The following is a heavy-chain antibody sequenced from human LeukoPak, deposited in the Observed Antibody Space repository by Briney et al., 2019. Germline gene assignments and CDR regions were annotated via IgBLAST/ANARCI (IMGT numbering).Heavy chain of an antibody. CDR1: GGSFSGYY. CDR3: AGDGSGTYHHDY. V-gene: IGHV4-34*01. J-gene: IGHJ4*02. Sequence: PSETLSLTCAVYGGSFSGYYWSWIRQPPGKGLEWIGEINHSGSTNYNPSLKSRVTISVDTSKNQFSLKLSSVTAADTAVYYCAGDGSGTYHHDYWGQGTLVTVSS. D-gene: IGHD3-10*01. CDR2: INHSGST.